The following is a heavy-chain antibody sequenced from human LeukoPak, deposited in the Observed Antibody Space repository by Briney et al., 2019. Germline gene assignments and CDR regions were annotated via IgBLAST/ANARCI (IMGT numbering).Heavy chain of an antibody. CDR2: IYYSGGT. D-gene: IGHD6-6*01. V-gene: IGHV4-59*01. CDR3: ARTIAARPRYYYYGMDV. Sequence: SETLSLTCTVSGGSISSYYWSWIRQPPGKGLEWIGYIYYSGGTNYNPSLKSRVTISVDTSKNQFSLKLSSVTAADTAVYYCARTIAARPRYYYYGMDVWGQGTTVTVSS. CDR1: GGSISSYY. J-gene: IGHJ6*02.